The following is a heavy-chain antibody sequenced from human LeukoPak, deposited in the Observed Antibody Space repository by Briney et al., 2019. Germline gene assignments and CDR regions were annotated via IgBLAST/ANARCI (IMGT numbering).Heavy chain of an antibody. Sequence: GGSLRLSCAVSGFTLSTYAMSWIRQAPGKGLEWVPCIIPSGDSTYYADSVKGRFTISRDNSKNMLYLQVNSLKAEDTAVYYCAKALSGSCYGSSDYWGQGTLVTVSS. CDR1: GFTLSTYA. V-gene: IGHV3-23*01. CDR3: AKALSGSCYGSSDY. J-gene: IGHJ4*02. D-gene: IGHD1-26*01. CDR2: IIPSGDST.